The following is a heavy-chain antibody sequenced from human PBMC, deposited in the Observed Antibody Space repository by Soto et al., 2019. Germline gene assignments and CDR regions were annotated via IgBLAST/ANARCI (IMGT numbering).Heavy chain of an antibody. D-gene: IGHD2-21*02. CDR2: IHPSGGGT. CDR1: GYTFNTYY. CDR3: ARGGHIAVVTASFDN. J-gene: IGHJ4*02. V-gene: IGHV1-46*02. Sequence: QVQLVQSGAEVRKPGASVKVSCKPSGYTFNTYYLHWLRQAPGQALEWMGVIHPSGGGTTYAQKFLGRVTVTRETSTTTVFMELSSRRSDVTAVYYCARGGHIAVVTASFDNWGQGTLVTVSS.